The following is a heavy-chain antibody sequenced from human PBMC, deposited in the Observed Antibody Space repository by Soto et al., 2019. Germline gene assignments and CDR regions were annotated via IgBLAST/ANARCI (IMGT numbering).Heavy chain of an antibody. J-gene: IGHJ5*02. CDR2: IIPIFGTA. Sequence: SVKVSCKASGGTFSSYAISWVRQAPGQGLEWMGGIIPIFGTANYAQKFQGRVTITADESTSTAYMELSSLRSEDTAVYYCAKTSCSGGSCYSFDPWGQGTLVTVSS. D-gene: IGHD2-15*01. CDR1: GGTFSSYA. CDR3: AKTSCSGGSCYSFDP. V-gene: IGHV1-69*13.